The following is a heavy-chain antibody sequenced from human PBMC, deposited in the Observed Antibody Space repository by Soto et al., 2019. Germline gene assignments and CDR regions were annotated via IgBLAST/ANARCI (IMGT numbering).Heavy chain of an antibody. CDR1: GFTFSSYG. V-gene: IGHV3-30*03. J-gene: IGHJ5*02. CDR2: ISYDGSNK. Sequence: GGSLRLSCAASGFTFSSYGMHWVRQAPGKGLEWVAVISYDGSNKYYADSVKGRFTISRDNSKNTLYLQMNSLRAEDTAVYYCARTYLFSPFDPWGQGTLVTVSS. CDR3: ARTYLFSPFDP. D-gene: IGHD1-26*01.